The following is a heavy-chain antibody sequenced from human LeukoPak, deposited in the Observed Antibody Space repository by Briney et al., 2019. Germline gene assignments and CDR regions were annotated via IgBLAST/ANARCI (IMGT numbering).Heavy chain of an antibody. J-gene: IGHJ6*03. D-gene: IGHD2-15*01. V-gene: IGHV1-18*01. CDR2: ISAYNGNT. CDR1: GYTFTSYG. CDR3: ARDRGYCSGGSCYKGDYMDV. Sequence: ASVKVSCKASGYTFTSYGISWVRQAPGQGLEWMGWISAYNGNTNYAQKLQGRVTMTTGTSTSTAYMELRSLRSDDTAVYYYARDRGYCSGGSCYKGDYMDVWGKGTTVTISS.